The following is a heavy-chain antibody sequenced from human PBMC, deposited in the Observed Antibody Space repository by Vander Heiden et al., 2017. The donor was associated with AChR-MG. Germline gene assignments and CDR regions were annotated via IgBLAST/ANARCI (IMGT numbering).Heavy chain of an antibody. CDR1: GGSIRSGGYY. D-gene: IGHD6-13*01. CDR2: IYYSGST. Sequence: QVQLQESGPGLVKPSQTLSLTCTVSGGSIRSGGYYWSWIRQHPGKGLEWIGYIYYSGSTYYNPSLKSRVTISVDTSKNQFSLKLSSVTAADTAVYYCAREGLRTGYTLDYWGQGTLVTVSS. V-gene: IGHV4-31*03. CDR3: AREGLRTGYTLDY. J-gene: IGHJ4*02.